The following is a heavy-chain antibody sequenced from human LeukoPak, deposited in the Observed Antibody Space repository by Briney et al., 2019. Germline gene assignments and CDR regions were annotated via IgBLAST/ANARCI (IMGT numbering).Heavy chain of an antibody. CDR1: GYTFSNYW. V-gene: IGHV5-51*01. CDR2: IYPGDSDT. D-gene: IGHD6-19*01. Sequence: GESLKISCKSSGYTFSNYWIVWVRQMPGKGLECMGTIYPGDSDTRYSPSFQGQVSISADKSISTAYLQWRSLKASDTAMYYCARHPGGSGFPTDWGQGTLVTVSS. CDR3: ARHPGGSGFPTD. J-gene: IGHJ4*02.